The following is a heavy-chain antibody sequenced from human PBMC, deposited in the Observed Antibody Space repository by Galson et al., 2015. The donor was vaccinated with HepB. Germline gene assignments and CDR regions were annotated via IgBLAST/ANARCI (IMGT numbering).Heavy chain of an antibody. CDR2: ICSGGST. CDR3: AKDRSGIAAAPYNWFDP. Sequence: SLRLSCAASGFTVSSNYMSWVRQAPGKGLEWVSVICSGGSTYYADSVKGRFTISRDNSKNTLYLQMNSLRAEDTAVYYCAKDRSGIAAAPYNWFDPWGQGTLVTVSS. J-gene: IGHJ5*02. CDR1: GFTVSSNY. V-gene: IGHV3-66*01. D-gene: IGHD6-13*01.